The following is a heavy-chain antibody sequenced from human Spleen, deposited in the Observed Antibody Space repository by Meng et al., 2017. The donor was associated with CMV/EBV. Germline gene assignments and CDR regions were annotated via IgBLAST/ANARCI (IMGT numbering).Heavy chain of an antibody. D-gene: IGHD4-23*01. CDR3: ARGGAYGGNNHLDL. CDR1: GGSISSHY. V-gene: IGHV4-59*11. Sequence: SQTLSLTCTVSGGSISSHYWSWIRQPPGKGLEWIGNIHYSGSTNYNPSLNSRVTISPATSKNQFSLKVRSVPAADKAVYYCARGGAYGGNNHLDLWGPGTMVTVSS. CDR2: IHYSGST. J-gene: IGHJ3*01.